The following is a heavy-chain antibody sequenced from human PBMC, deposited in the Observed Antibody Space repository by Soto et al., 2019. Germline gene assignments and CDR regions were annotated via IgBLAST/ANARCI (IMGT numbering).Heavy chain of an antibody. CDR1: GYTFTSYY. J-gene: IGHJ6*02. V-gene: IGHV1-46*01. CDR3: ARDVLRYFEPTYYYGMDV. Sequence: QVQLVQSGAEVKKPGASVKVSCKASGYTFTSYYMHWVRQAPGQGLEWMGIINPSGGSTSYAQKFQGRVTMTRDTSTSTVYMELSSLRSEDTAVYYCARDVLRYFEPTYYYGMDVWGQGTTVTVSS. CDR2: INPSGGST. D-gene: IGHD3-9*01.